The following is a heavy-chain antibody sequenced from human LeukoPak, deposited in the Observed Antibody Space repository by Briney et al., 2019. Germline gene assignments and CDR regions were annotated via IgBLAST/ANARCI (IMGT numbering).Heavy chain of an antibody. J-gene: IGHJ2*01. CDR1: GASLNSGGYY. CDR2: IHYSGST. V-gene: IGHV4-61*08. D-gene: IGHD2-15*01. Sequence: SETLSLTCTVSGASLNSGGYYWNWIRQPPGKEPEWIGYIHYSGSTNYNRSLKSRVTISVDTSKNQFSLKLTSVTAADTAVYYCAREGWDLWGRGTLVTVSS. CDR3: AREGWDL.